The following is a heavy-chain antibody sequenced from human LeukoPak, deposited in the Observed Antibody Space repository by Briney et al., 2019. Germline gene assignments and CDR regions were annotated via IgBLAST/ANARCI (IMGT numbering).Heavy chain of an antibody. CDR1: GYTFTSYG. V-gene: IGHV1-18*01. CDR3: ASGSGYSQTYYYYYGMDV. D-gene: IGHD3-22*01. Sequence: GASVKVSCKASGYTFTSYGISWVRQAPGQGLEWMGWISAYNGNTNYAQKLQGRVTMTTDTSTSTAYMELRSLRSDDTAVYYCASGSGYSQTYYYYYGMDVWGQGTTVTVSS. CDR2: ISAYNGNT. J-gene: IGHJ6*02.